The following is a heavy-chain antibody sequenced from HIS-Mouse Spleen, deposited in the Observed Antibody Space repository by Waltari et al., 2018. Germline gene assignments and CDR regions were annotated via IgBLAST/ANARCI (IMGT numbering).Heavy chain of an antibody. J-gene: IGHJ2*01. CDR3: AREIPYSSSWYDWYFDL. D-gene: IGHD6-13*01. CDR2: MYYSGST. V-gene: IGHV4-39*07. CDR1: GGPISSSSYY. Sequence: QLQLQESGPGLVKPSETLSLTCTVSGGPISSSSYYWGWFRQPPGKGLEGIVSMYYSGSTDYKPALKSRVTISVDTSKNQFSLKLSSVTAADTAVYYCAREIPYSSSWYDWYFDLWGRGTLVTVSS.